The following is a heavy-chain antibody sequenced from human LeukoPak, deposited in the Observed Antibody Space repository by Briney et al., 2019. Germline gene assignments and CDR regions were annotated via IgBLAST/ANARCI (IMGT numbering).Heavy chain of an antibody. CDR2: INPSGGST. CDR3: ARGYREPGHDY. Sequence: ASVTVSCTASGYTFTMYYMHWVRQAPGQGLEWMGLINPSGGSTSYAQKFQGRVTITRETSTSTVYTELSSLGSEDTAVYYCARGYREPGHDYWGQGTLVTVSS. J-gene: IGHJ4*02. CDR1: GYTFTMYY. D-gene: IGHD1-14*01. V-gene: IGHV1-46*01.